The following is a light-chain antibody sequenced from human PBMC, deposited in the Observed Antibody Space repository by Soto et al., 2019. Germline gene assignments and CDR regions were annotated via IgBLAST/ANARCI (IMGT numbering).Light chain of an antibody. CDR3: QQYNSYPYT. CDR2: KAS. Sequence: DIQMTQSPSTPSASVGDRVTITCRASQSINSWLAWYQQKPGKAPTLLIYKASSLRSGVPSRFSGSGSGTEFSLTISSLHPDDFATYYCQQYNSYPYTFGQGTKLEIK. V-gene: IGKV1-5*03. CDR1: QSINSW. J-gene: IGKJ2*01.